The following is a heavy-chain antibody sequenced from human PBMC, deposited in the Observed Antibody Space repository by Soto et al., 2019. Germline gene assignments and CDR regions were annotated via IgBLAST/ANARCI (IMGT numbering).Heavy chain of an antibody. V-gene: IGHV5-51*01. CDR1: GYSFTSYW. CDR3: ARSDYYGSGRLAYYFDY. J-gene: IGHJ4*02. CDR2: IYPGDSDT. Sequence: GESLKISCKGSGYSFTSYWIGWVRQMPGKXLEWMGIIYPGDSDTRYSPSFQGQVTISADKSISTAYLQWSSLKASDTAMYYCARSDYYGSGRLAYYFDYWGQGTLVTVSS. D-gene: IGHD3-10*01.